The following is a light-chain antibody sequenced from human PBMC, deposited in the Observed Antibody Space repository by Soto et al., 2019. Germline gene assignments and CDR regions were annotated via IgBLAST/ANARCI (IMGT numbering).Light chain of an antibody. CDR2: EAS. V-gene: IGKV3-11*01. Sequence: EIVLTQSPATLSLSPGERATLSCRASQSVSSYVAWYQQKPGQAPSLLIYEASNRATDIPARFSGSGSGTDFTLTISSLEPEDFAVYYCQQRSNWPPTFGQGTRLEIK. CDR1: QSVSSY. CDR3: QQRSNWPPT. J-gene: IGKJ5*01.